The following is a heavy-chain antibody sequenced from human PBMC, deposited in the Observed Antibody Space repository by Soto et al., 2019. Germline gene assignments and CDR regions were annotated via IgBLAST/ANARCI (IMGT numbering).Heavy chain of an antibody. CDR1: GGTFSSYA. CDR3: ARDLETNNPFDY. V-gene: IGHV1-69*06. J-gene: IGHJ4*02. CDR2: IIPIFGTA. Sequence: SVKVSCKASGGTFSSYAISWVRQAPGQGLEWMGGIIPIFGTANYAQKFQGRVTITADKSTSTAYMELSSLRSEDTAVYYCARDLETNNPFDYWGQGTLVTVSS.